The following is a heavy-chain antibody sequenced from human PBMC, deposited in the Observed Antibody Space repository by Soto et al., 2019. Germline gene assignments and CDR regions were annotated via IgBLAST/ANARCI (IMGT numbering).Heavy chain of an antibody. V-gene: IGHV3-15*06. CDR2: IKSKPDGETL. CDR1: GFIFSSYS. J-gene: IGHJ4*02. D-gene: IGHD3-22*01. Sequence: PWGSLRLSCAASGFIFSSYSMNWVRQAPGKGLEWVGRIKSKPDGETLHYAAPVKGRCTISRDDSKNTVYLQMNSLKTEDTAVYYCSTGGYYFDYWGQGTLVTVSS. CDR3: STGGYYFDY.